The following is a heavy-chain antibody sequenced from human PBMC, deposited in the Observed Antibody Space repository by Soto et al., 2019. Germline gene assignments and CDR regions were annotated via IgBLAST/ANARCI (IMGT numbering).Heavy chain of an antibody. CDR1: GGTSTRYA. D-gene: IGHD3-3*01. V-gene: IGHV1-69*06. CDR2: IVPTFGTS. Sequence: QERLVQSGAEVRKPGSSVKVSCKVTGGTSTRYAINWVRQAPGQGLEWMGGIVPTFGTSKYAQKFQGRVPITADTSTNIAYMELRSLRSEDTAVYYCNRGSEYDFWSGYLWGQGTLVSVSS. CDR3: NRGSEYDFWSGYL. J-gene: IGHJ4*02.